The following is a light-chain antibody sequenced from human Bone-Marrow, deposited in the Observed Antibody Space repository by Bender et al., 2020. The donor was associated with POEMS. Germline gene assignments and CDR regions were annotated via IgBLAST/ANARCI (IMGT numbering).Light chain of an antibody. V-gene: IGLV3-21*02. J-gene: IGLJ2*01. Sequence: SYELTQPPSVSVAPGQTASITCGGDNLETKSVHWYQRKPGQAPVLVVYDDSDRPLGIPERFSGSNSGNTATLTISGVEAGDEADYYCQVWDSSSDPVVFGGGTKLTVL. CDR2: DDS. CDR1: NLETKS. CDR3: QVWDSSSDPVV.